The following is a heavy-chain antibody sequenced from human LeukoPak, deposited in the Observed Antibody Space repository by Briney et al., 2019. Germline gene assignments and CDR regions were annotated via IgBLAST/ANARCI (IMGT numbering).Heavy chain of an antibody. CDR1: GFTFSSYW. CDR2: IKPDGSEK. J-gene: IGHJ4*02. D-gene: IGHD3-22*01. CDR3: VRNGDRSGFIDY. Sequence: PGGSLRLSCAASGFTFSSYWMSWVRQAPGKGLEWVANIKPDGSEKYYVDSVKGRFTIARDNAKNSLYLQLNTLRVEDTAVYYCVRNGDRSGFIDYWGQGTLVTVSS. V-gene: IGHV3-7*03.